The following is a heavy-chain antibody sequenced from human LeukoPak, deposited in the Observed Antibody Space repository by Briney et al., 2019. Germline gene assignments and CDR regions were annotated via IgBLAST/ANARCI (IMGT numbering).Heavy chain of an antibody. CDR2: INPDNGGT. Sequence: ASVTVSFKASVYTFTGYYMHWVRQAPGQGLEWMGWINPDNGGTNYAQKFQGRVTMTRDMSISTAYMELSRLRSDDTAVYYCARDPSNSGYDYLYYFDYWGQGTLVTVSS. CDR3: ARDPSNSGYDYLYYFDY. CDR1: VYTFTGYY. D-gene: IGHD5-12*01. J-gene: IGHJ4*02. V-gene: IGHV1-2*02.